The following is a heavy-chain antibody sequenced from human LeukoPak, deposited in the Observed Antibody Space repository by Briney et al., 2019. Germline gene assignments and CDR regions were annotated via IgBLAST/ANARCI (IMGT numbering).Heavy chain of an antibody. V-gene: IGHV3-7*03. CDR3: AKALDYSGSEDGMDV. CDR1: GFIFTNYF. J-gene: IGHJ6*02. Sequence: GGSLRLSCAASGFIFTNYFMSWVRQAPGKGLEWVASIKHDGSEKYYVDSVRGRFTISRDNTMNSLYLQMSSLRAEDTAIYYCAKALDYSGSEDGMDVWGQGTTVTVSS. D-gene: IGHD6-6*01. CDR2: IKHDGSEK.